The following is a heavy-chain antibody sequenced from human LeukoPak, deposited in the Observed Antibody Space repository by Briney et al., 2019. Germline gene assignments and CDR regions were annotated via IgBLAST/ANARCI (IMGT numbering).Heavy chain of an antibody. CDR2: ISGSGGST. D-gene: IGHD3-22*01. CDR1: GLTFSSYA. Sequence: GGSLRLSCAASGLTFSSYAMSWVRQAPGKGLEWVSAISGSGGSTYYADSVKGRFTISRDNSKNTLYLQMNSLRAEDTAVYYCAKDWYYYDSSGYYFDYWGQGTLVTVSS. J-gene: IGHJ4*02. CDR3: AKDWYYYDSSGYYFDY. V-gene: IGHV3-23*01.